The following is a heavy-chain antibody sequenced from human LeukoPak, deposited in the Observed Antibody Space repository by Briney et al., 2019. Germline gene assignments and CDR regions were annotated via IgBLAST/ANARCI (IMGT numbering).Heavy chain of an antibody. CDR1: GGSFSGYY. CDR3: AGVPGWFGEMRPFDY. V-gene: IGHV4-34*01. CDR2: INHSGST. D-gene: IGHD3-10*01. Sequence: SETLSLTCAVYGGSFSGYYWSWIRQPPGKGLEWIGEINHSGSTNYNPSLKSRVTISVDTSKNQFSLKLSSVTAADTAVYYCAGVPGWFGEMRPFDYGGQGTLVTVSS. J-gene: IGHJ4*02.